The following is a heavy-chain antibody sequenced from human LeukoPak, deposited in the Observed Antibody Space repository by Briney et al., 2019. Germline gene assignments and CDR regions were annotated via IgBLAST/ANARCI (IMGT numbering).Heavy chain of an antibody. Sequence: GGSLRLSCAASGFTFDDYGMSWVRQAPGKGLEWVSGFNWNGGSTGYADSVKGRFTISRDNAKNSLYLQMNSLRAEDTALYHCARSLLRSGAFDIWGQGTMVTVSS. D-gene: IGHD3-3*01. CDR1: GFTFDDYG. CDR2: FNWNGGST. CDR3: ARSLLRSGAFDI. J-gene: IGHJ3*02. V-gene: IGHV3-20*01.